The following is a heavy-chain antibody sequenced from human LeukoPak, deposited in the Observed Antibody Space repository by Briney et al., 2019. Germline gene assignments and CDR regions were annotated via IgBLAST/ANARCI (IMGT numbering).Heavy chain of an antibody. Sequence: KAGGSLRLSCAASGFSFSSYAMIWVRQAPGKGLEWVSSISSSSTYIYYADSVKGRFTISRDNAENSLFLQMSSLRVEDTAIYYCAREAPAGFRGYNFDYWGQGTLITVSS. D-gene: IGHD5-12*01. CDR3: AREAPAGFRGYNFDY. CDR2: ISSSSTYI. CDR1: GFSFSSYA. J-gene: IGHJ4*02. V-gene: IGHV3-21*01.